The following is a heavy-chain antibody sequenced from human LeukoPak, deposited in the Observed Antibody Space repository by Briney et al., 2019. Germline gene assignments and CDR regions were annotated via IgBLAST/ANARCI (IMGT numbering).Heavy chain of an antibody. J-gene: IGHJ2*01. D-gene: IGHD6-19*01. CDR1: GRSFSGYS. CDR2: INQRRNT. Sequence: SETLSLTCAVYGRSFSGYSWSWIRQPPGKGLEWIGEINQRRNTNYNPSLKSRVTISIDTSKNQFSLKLSSVTAADTAVYYCARHGWHAWYFDLWGRGTLVTVSS. V-gene: IGHV4-34*01. CDR3: ARHGWHAWYFDL.